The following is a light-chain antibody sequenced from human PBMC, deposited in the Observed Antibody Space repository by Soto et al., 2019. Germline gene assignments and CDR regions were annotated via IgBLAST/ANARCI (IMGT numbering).Light chain of an antibody. CDR1: QNIRSY. V-gene: IGKV1-39*01. CDR3: QQGYSSRWT. J-gene: IGKJ1*01. CDR2: ATS. Sequence: DLLMTQSPSSLSASVGDRVTITCRASQNIRSYLNWYQQKPGKAPQLLIYATSSLQTGVPSRFTASGCGTDFSLVISDLQPEDSANYYCQQGYSSRWTSGRGTKVEI.